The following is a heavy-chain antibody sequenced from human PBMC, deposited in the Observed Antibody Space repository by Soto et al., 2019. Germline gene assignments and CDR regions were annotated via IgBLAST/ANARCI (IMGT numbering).Heavy chain of an antibody. V-gene: IGHV1-46*01. CDR2: INPSGGST. J-gene: IGHJ6*02. CDR3: ARWGGSYYPYYGMDV. Sequence: ASVKVSCKASGYTFTSYYMHWVRQAPGQGLEWMGIINPSGGSTSYAQKFQGRVTMTRDTSTSTVYMELSSLRSEDTAVYYCARWGGSYYPYYGMDVWGQGTTVTVSS. CDR1: GYTFTSYY. D-gene: IGHD1-26*01.